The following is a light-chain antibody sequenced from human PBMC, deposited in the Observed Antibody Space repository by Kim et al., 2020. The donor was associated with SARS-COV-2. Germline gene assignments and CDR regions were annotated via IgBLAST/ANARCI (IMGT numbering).Light chain of an antibody. V-gene: IGLV2-14*03. J-gene: IGLJ3*02. Sequence: QSALTQPASVSGSPGQSITISCTGTSSDVGGFDYVSWYQQHPGKAPKLMIYDVSHRPSGSSFRFSGSKSGNTASLAISELQAEDEADYYCSSYTSSSPRWVFGGGTQLTVL. CDR3: SSYTSSSPRWV. CDR1: SSDVGGFDY. CDR2: DVS.